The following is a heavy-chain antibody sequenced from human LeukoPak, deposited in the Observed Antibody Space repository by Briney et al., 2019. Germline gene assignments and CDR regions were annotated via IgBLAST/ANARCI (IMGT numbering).Heavy chain of an antibody. J-gene: IGHJ4*02. CDR1: GGSFSGYY. CDR2: INHSGST. Sequence: SETLSLTCAVYGGSFSGYYWSWIRQPPGKGLEWIGEINHSGSTNYNPSLKSRVTISVDMSKNQLSLKLSSVTAADTAVYYCAREVAGFDYWGQGTLVTVSS. V-gene: IGHV4-34*01. D-gene: IGHD6-19*01. CDR3: AREVAGFDY.